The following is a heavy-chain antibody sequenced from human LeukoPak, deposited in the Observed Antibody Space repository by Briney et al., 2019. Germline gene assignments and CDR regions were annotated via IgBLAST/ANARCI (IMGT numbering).Heavy chain of an antibody. CDR1: GYTFTSYG. J-gene: IGHJ4*02. D-gene: IGHD3-16*02. V-gene: IGHV1-18*01. CDR2: ISAYNGNT. CDR3: ARESWDYVWGSYRFDY. Sequence: ASVKVSCKASGYTFTSYGISWVRQAPGQGLEWMGWISAYNGNTNYAQKLQGRVTMTTDTSTSTAYMELSSLRSEDTAVYYCARESWDYVWGSYRFDYWGQGTLVTVSS.